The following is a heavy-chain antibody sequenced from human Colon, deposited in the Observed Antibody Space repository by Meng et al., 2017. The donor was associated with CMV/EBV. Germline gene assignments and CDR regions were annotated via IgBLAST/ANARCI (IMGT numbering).Heavy chain of an antibody. J-gene: IGHJ6*02. CDR2: IWFDGNKK. CDR3: AKAVSGPYSGSGLYGMDV. D-gene: IGHD3-10*01. CDR1: GFTFSGHG. Sequence: GGSLRLSCTASGFTFSGHGMHWVRQAPGKGLEWVAVIWFDGNKKYYADAVKGRFTISRDNSKNTLSLQMDNLRVDDTAKYYCAKAVSGPYSGSGLYGMDVWGQGTMVTVSS. V-gene: IGHV3-33*06.